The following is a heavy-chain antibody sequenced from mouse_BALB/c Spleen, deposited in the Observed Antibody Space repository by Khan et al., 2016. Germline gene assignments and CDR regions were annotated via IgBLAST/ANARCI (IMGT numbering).Heavy chain of an antibody. D-gene: IGHD1-1*02. CDR2: IYYSGTI. V-gene: IGHV3-5*02. CDR1: GISITTGNYR. Sequence: EVQLQESGPGLVKPSQTVSLTCTVTGISITTGNYRWSWIRQFPGHKLEWIGYIYYSGTITYNPSLTSRTTITRATSKNQFSLEINSLTTEDTATYYCARDALWGAMDFWGQGTSVTVSS. CDR3: ARDALWGAMDF. J-gene: IGHJ4*01.